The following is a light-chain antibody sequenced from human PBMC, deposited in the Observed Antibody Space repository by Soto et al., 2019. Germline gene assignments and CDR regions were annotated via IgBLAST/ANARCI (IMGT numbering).Light chain of an antibody. CDR3: QQTYITPQT. CDR1: QSIANY. CDR2: TAS. Sequence: DTQMTQSPTSLSASVGDRVTITCRASQSIANYLNWYQQKPGKAPKLLIYTASSLQSGVPSRFSGSGSGTDFTLTISSLRPEDFATYFCQQTYITPQTFGQGTKVEV. J-gene: IGKJ1*01. V-gene: IGKV1-39*01.